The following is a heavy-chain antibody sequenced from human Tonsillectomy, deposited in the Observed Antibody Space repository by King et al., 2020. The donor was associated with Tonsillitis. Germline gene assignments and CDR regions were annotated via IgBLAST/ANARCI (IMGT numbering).Heavy chain of an antibody. CDR1: GFSFSSAW. Sequence: VQLVESGGGLVKPGGSLRLSCAASGFSFSSAWMSWVRQAPGKGLEGVGQNKSRSDGGTTDYGAPVKGRFTISRDDSKNTLYLQMNSLKSEDTALYYCTTGLPVDYWGQGTLVTVSS. CDR3: TTGLPVDY. J-gene: IGHJ4*02. D-gene: IGHD4-11*01. CDR2: NKSRSDGGTT. V-gene: IGHV3-15*01.